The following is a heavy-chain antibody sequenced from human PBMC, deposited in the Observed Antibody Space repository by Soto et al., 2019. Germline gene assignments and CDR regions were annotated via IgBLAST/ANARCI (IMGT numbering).Heavy chain of an antibody. CDR3: TRRSDGSGSYLG. CDR2: IYYSGST. D-gene: IGHD3-10*01. Sequence: QLQLQESGPGLVKPSETLSLTCTVSGGSISSSSYYWGWIRQPPGKGLEWIGSIYYSGSTYYNPSLKSRVTISVDTSKNQFSLKLSSVTAADTAVYYCTRRSDGSGSYLGWSQGTLVTVSS. V-gene: IGHV4-39*01. J-gene: IGHJ4*02. CDR1: GGSISSSSYY.